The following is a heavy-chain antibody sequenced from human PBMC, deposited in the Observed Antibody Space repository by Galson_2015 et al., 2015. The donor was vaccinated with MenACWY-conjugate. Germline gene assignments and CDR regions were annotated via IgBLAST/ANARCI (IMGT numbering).Heavy chain of an antibody. CDR3: ARGVAAGFVPTECATGRSVVHSSNKGSGGTVSLGSLADP. CDR1: GYTFTSYD. CDR2: MNPNSGNT. V-gene: IGHV1-8*01. J-gene: IGHJ5*02. Sequence: SVKVSCKASGYTFTSYDINWVRQATGQGLEWMGWMNPNSGNTGYAQKFQGRVTMTRNTSISTAYMELSSLRSEDTAVYYCARGVAAGFVPTECATGRSVVHSSNKGSGGTVSLGSLADP. D-gene: IGHD3-10*01.